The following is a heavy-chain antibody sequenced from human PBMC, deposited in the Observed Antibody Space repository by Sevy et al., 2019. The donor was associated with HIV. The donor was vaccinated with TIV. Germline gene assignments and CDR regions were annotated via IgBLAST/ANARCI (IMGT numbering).Heavy chain of an antibody. Sequence: SETLSLTCAVYGGSFSGYYWSWIRQPPGKGLEWIGEINHSGSTNYNPSLKSRVTISVDTSKNQFSLKLCSVTAADTAVYYCAREKSITMVRGVRWFDPWGQGTLVTVSS. CDR3: AREKSITMVRGVRWFDP. CDR2: INHSGST. D-gene: IGHD3-10*01. CDR1: GGSFSGYY. V-gene: IGHV4-34*01. J-gene: IGHJ5*02.